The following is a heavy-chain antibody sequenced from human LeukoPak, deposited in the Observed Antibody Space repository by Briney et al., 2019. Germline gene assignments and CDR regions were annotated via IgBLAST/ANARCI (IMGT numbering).Heavy chain of an antibody. V-gene: IGHV3-53*01. CDR2: IYIDGTT. CDR3: ARGPRYSFY. D-gene: IGHD6-13*01. J-gene: IGHJ4*02. CDR1: GFIVSHNY. Sequence: PGGSLRLSCAASGFIVSHNYMTWVRQAPGKGLEWISVIYIDGTTYYADSVKGRFTISRDQANNILYLQMNTLRDEDTAVYYCARGPRYSFYWGQGTLVSVSS.